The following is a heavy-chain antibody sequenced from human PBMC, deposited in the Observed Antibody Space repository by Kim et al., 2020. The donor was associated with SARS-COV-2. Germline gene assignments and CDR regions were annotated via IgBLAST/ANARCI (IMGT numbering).Heavy chain of an antibody. V-gene: IGHV3-48*03. Sequence: GGSLRLSCAASGFTFSSYEMNWVRQAPGKGLEWVSYISSSGSTIYYADSVKGRFTISRDNAKNSLYLQMNSLRAEDTAVYYCARTEPFLRYFGYWGQGTLVTVSS. CDR1: GFTFSSYE. J-gene: IGHJ4*02. CDR2: ISSSGSTI. CDR3: ARTEPFLRYFGY. D-gene: IGHD3-9*01.